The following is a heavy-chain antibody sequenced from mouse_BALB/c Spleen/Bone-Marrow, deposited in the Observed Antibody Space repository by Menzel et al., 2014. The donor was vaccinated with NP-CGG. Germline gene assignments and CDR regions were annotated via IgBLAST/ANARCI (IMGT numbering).Heavy chain of an antibody. V-gene: IGHV5-4*02. CDR2: ISDGGTYT. D-gene: IGHD2-14*01. J-gene: IGHJ3*01. CDR3: VRDGDYRYAWFSY. CDR1: GFTFRDYY. Sequence: EVKLMESGGGLVKPGGSLKLSCAASGFTFRDYYMYWVRQTPEKRLGWVATISDGGTYTYYSDSVKGRFTISRDKAKNNLYLQMTNLMSEDTAVYRCVRDGDYRYAWFSYWGQGTLVTVSA.